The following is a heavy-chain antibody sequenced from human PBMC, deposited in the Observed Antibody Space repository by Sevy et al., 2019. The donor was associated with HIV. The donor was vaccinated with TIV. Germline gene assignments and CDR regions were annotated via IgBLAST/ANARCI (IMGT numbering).Heavy chain of an antibody. J-gene: IGHJ6*02. D-gene: IGHD3-10*01. CDR1: GFTFSTYS. V-gene: IGHV3-21*01. CDR3: ARDGARITMVQGVMAYYHGMDV. Sequence: GGSLRLSCAASGFTFSTYSMNWVRQAPGKGLEWVSSISSSSNYIYYADSVKGRFTISRDNAKKSLYLQMNRLRAEDTALYYCARDGARITMVQGVMAYYHGMDVWGQGTTVTVSS. CDR2: ISSSSNYI.